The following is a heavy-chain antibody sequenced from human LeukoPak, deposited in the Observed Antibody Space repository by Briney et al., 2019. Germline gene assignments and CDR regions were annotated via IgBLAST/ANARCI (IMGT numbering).Heavy chain of an antibody. V-gene: IGHV4-34*01. J-gene: IGHJ4*02. CDR3: ARMNFLTVHDY. CDR1: GRSFSGYY. CDR2: INHSGST. D-gene: IGHD4-17*01. Sequence: PSETLSLTCAVYGRSFSGYYWSWVRQPPGKGLEWIGEINHSGSTNYNPSLKSPVTISIDTSKSQFSLKLSSVTAADTAVYYCARMNFLTVHDYWGEGNLVTVSS.